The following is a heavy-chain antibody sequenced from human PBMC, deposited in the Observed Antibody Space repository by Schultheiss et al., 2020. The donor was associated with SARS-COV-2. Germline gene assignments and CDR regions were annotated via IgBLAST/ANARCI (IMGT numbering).Heavy chain of an antibody. J-gene: IGHJ4*02. CDR2: INEGGDVI. V-gene: IGHV3-48*03. Sequence: GGSLRLSCAPSGFTFSSFAMTWVRQAPGKGLEWITYINEGGDVIFYADSIKGRFTISRDTAKSSLFLQMSSLRGDDTAVYYCARGAGSAWFAYWGRGTLVTVSS. CDR3: ARGAGSAWFAY. CDR1: GFTFSSFA. D-gene: IGHD6-25*01.